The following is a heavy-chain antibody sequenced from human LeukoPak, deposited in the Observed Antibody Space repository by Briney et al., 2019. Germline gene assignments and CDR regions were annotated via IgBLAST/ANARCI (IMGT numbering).Heavy chain of an antibody. CDR2: IYYSGST. Sequence: SETLSLTCTVSGGSISSSSYYWGWIRQPPGKGLEWIGSIYYSGSTYYNPSLKSRVTISVDTSKNQFSLKLSSVTAADTAVYYCARGRPNSSGYPEYNWFDPWGQGTLVTVSS. D-gene: IGHD3-22*01. J-gene: IGHJ5*02. CDR3: ARGRPNSSGYPEYNWFDP. V-gene: IGHV4-39*01. CDR1: GGSISSSSYY.